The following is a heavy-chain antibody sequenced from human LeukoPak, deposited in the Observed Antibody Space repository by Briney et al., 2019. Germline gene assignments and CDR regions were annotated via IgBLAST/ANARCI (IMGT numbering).Heavy chain of an antibody. V-gene: IGHV4-34*01. Sequence: PSDTLSLTCAVYGGSFSGYYWRGIRQPPGKGPEWMGEITHSGSTNYNPSLKSRVTISVDTSKNQFSLKLSSVTAADTAVYYCARGRGVVVPAAINYWGQGTLVTVSS. CDR1: GGSFSGYY. CDR2: ITHSGST. D-gene: IGHD2-2*01. CDR3: ARGRGVVVPAAINY. J-gene: IGHJ4*02.